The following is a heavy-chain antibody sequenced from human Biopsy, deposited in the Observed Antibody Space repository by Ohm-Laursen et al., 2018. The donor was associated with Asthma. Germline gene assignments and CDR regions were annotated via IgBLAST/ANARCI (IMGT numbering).Heavy chain of an antibody. V-gene: IGHV3-15*01. D-gene: IGHD6-25*01. CDR1: GFTFTNAW. J-gene: IGHJ4*02. CDR2: IKREIDGETT. CDR3: QRGDPFDY. Sequence: SLRLSCAASGFTFTNAWMSWVRQAPGKGLEWVARIKREIDGETTDYAAPVKGRFSISRDDSKNTLYLQMNSLRIEDTAVYYCQRGDPFDYWGQGTLVTVSS.